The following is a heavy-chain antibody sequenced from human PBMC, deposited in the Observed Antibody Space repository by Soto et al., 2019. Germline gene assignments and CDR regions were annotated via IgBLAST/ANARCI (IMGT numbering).Heavy chain of an antibody. Sequence: GGSLRLSCAASGFTFSDYYMSWIRQAPGKGLEWVSYISDTGGTKYYAESVKGRFTISRDNTKSSLYLQMNSLRAEDTAVYYCAREMVIAATNHYYYGMDVWGQGTTVTSP. CDR3: AREMVIAATNHYYYGMDV. CDR1: GFTFSDYY. D-gene: IGHD2-15*01. J-gene: IGHJ6*02. CDR2: ISDTGGTK. V-gene: IGHV3-11*01.